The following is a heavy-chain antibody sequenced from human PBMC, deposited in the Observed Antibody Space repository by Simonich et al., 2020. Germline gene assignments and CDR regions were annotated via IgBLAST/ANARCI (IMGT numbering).Heavy chain of an antibody. CDR1: GFTFSSYS. CDR3: ARDVDTAMVFDY. CDR2: IISSSSYI. Sequence: EVQLVESGGGLVKPGGSLRLSCAASGFTFSSYSMNWVRQAPGKGLGWVSPIISSSSYIYSAASVKGRFTISRDNAKNSLYLQMNSLRAEDTAVYYCARDVDTAMVFDYWGQGTLVTVSS. J-gene: IGHJ4*02. V-gene: IGHV3-21*01. D-gene: IGHD5-18*01.